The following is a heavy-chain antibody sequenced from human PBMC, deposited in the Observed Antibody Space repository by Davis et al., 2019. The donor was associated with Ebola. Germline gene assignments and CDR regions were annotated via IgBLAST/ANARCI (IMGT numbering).Heavy chain of an antibody. D-gene: IGHD3-10*01. J-gene: IGHJ4*02. V-gene: IGHV3-30-3*01. CDR1: GFTFSSYA. CDR2: ISYDGSNK. Sequence: GESLKISCAASGFTFSSYAMHWVRQAPGKGLEWVAVISYDGSNKYYADSVKGRFTISRDNAKNSLFLQMNSLRDEDTAVYYCARIPKVITMVRGVHFDYWGQGTLVTVSS. CDR3: ARIPKVITMVRGVHFDY.